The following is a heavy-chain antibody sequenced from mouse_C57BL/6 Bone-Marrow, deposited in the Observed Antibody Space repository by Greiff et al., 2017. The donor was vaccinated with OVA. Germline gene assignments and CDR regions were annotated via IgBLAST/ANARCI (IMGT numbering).Heavy chain of an antibody. CDR3: TRRLGLLPPYWYLDD. D-gene: IGHD2-3*01. CDR1: GYTFTDYE. V-gene: IGHV1-15*01. Sequence: QVQLQQSGAELVRPGASVTLSCKASGYTFTDYEMHWVKQTPVHGLEWIGAIDPETGGTAYNQKFKGKAILTADTSSSTAYMELRSLTSEDSAVYYCTRRLGLLPPYWYLDDWGTGTTVTVSS. J-gene: IGHJ1*03. CDR2: IDPETGGT.